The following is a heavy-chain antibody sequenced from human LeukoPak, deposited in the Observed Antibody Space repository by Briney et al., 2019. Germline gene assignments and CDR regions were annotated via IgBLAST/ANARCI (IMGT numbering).Heavy chain of an antibody. Sequence: PGRSLRLSCAASGFTFSDYGIHWVRQAPGQGLEWVALIWYDGSKKYYADSVKGRFTISRDNTKNTLYLHLNSLRADDTAVYYCARAHSSSSKFDLWGQGTLVTVSS. CDR3: ARAHSSSSKFDL. D-gene: IGHD6-6*01. J-gene: IGHJ4*02. V-gene: IGHV3-33*01. CDR1: GFTFSDYG. CDR2: IWYDGSKK.